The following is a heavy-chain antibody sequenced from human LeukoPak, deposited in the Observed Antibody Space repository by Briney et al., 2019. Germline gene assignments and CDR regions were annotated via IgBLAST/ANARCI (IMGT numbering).Heavy chain of an antibody. Sequence: PSETLSLTCTVSGGSISSGSYYWSWIRQPAGKGLEWIGRIYTSGSTNYNPSLKSRVTISVDTSKNQFSLKLSSVTAADTAVYYCARERRDYNWNYGSRFDYWGQGTLVTVSS. D-gene: IGHD1-7*01. CDR2: IYTSGST. CDR1: GGSISSGSYY. J-gene: IGHJ4*02. CDR3: ARERRDYNWNYGSRFDY. V-gene: IGHV4-61*02.